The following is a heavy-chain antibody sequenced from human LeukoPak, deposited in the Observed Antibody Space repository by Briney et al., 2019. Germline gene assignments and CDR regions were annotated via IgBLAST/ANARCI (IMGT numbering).Heavy chain of an antibody. CDR1: GGSFSTGTYY. V-gene: IGHV4-61*01. CDR2: IYYSGST. Sequence: SETLSLTCTVSGGSFSTGTYYWRWIRQPPGKGLEWIAYIYYSGSTNYNPSLMSRVTISVDTSKNQFSLKLRSVTAADTAVYYCARDLWELQSAFDLWGQGTLVTVSS. CDR3: ARDLWELQSAFDL. D-gene: IGHD1-26*01. J-gene: IGHJ3*01.